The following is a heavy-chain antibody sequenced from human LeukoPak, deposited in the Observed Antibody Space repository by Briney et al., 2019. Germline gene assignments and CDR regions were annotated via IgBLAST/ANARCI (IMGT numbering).Heavy chain of an antibody. V-gene: IGHV3-30-3*01. CDR1: GFTLSSYA. J-gene: IGHJ6*02. Sequence: GGSLRLSCAASGFTLSSYAMHWVRQAPGKGLEWVAVISYDGSNKYYADSVKGRFTISRDNSKNTLYLQMNSLRAEDTAVYYCARDSGVRYGDYRYVYYYGMDVWGQGTTVTVSS. CDR3: ARDSGVRYGDYRYVYYYGMDV. CDR2: ISYDGSNK. D-gene: IGHD4-17*01.